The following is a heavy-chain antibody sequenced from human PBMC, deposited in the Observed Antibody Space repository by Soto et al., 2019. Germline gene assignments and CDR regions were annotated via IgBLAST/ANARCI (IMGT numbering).Heavy chain of an antibody. CDR2: ISSRSKTI. V-gene: IGHV3-48*02. D-gene: IGHD3-3*01. J-gene: IGHJ2*01. CDR1: GFTFSNYN. CDR3: VRGQVLRFLEWYFDL. Sequence: EVQLEESGGVLVQAGGSLRLSCAASGFTFSNYNMNWVRQAPGKGLEWVSHISSRSKTIYYADSVKGRFTISRDNAKNSLYLQMNSLRDEDTAIYYCVRGQVLRFLEWYFDLWGRGTLVTVSS.